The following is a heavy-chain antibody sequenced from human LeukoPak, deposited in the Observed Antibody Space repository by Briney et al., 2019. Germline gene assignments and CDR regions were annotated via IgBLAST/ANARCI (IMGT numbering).Heavy chain of an antibody. D-gene: IGHD6-19*01. J-gene: IGHJ4*02. CDR2: MNPNSGNT. CDR3: ARCQGRSGWYGLSRY. CDR1: GYTFTSYD. Sequence: ASVKVSCRASGYTFTSYDINWVRQATGRGLEWMGWMNPNSGNTGYAQKFQGRVTITRNTSISTAYMELSSLRSEDTCVYYCARCQGRSGWYGLSRYWCQETLITV. V-gene: IGHV1-8*03.